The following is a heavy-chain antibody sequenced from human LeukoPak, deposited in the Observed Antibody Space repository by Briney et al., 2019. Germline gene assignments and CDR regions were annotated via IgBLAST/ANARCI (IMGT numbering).Heavy chain of an antibody. CDR1: TFTFSSYE. Sequence: GGSLRLSCAASTFTFSSYEMNWVRQAPGKGLEWVSYISSSGSTIYYADSVKGRFTISRDNAKNSLYLQMNSLRAEDTAVYYCASLRGVPIDPWGQGTLVTVSS. J-gene: IGHJ5*02. CDR2: ISSSGSTI. V-gene: IGHV3-48*03. D-gene: IGHD2-2*01. CDR3: ASLRGVPIDP.